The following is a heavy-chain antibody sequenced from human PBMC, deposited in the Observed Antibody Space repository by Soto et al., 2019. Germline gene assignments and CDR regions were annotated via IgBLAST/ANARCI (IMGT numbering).Heavy chain of an antibody. CDR3: ARVVYGRYFDWFLRRQHPQDAFDI. V-gene: IGHV1-69*02. J-gene: IGHJ3*02. CDR2: IIPILGIA. CDR1: GGTFSSYT. Sequence: ASVKVSCKASGGTFSSYTISWVRQAPGQGLEWMGRIIPILGIANYAQKFQGRVTITADKSTSTAYMELSSLRSEDTAVYYCARVVYGRYFDWFLRRQHPQDAFDIWGQGTMVTVS. D-gene: IGHD3-9*01.